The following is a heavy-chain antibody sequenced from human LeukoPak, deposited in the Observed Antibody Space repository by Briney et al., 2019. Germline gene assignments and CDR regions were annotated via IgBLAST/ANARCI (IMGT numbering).Heavy chain of an antibody. CDR1: GGSISNYY. D-gene: IGHD4/OR15-4a*01. CDR3: ARVIRGCYDY. Sequence: SETLSLTCTVSGGSISNYYWSWIRQPPGKGLEWIGYIYHSGSTYYNPSLKSRVTISVDRSKNQFSLKLSSVTAADTAVYYCARVIRGCYDYWGQGTLVTVSS. J-gene: IGHJ4*02. CDR2: IYHSGST. V-gene: IGHV4-59*12.